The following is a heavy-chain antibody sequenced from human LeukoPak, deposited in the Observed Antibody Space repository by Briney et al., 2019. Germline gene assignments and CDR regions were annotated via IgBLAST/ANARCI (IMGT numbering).Heavy chain of an antibody. Sequence: ASVKVSCKASGYTSTSYAMHWVRQAPGQRLEWMGWINAGNGNTKYSQEFQGRVTITRDTSASTAYMELSSLRSEDMAVYYCVRDGETYSGSYSAHFDIWGQGTMVTVSS. D-gene: IGHD1-26*01. CDR2: INAGNGNT. V-gene: IGHV1-3*03. CDR1: GYTSTSYA. CDR3: VRDGETYSGSYSAHFDI. J-gene: IGHJ3*02.